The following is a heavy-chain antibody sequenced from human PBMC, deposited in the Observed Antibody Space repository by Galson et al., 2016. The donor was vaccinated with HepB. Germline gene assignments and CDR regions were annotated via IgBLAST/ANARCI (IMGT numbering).Heavy chain of an antibody. CDR3: TTDSDPRSSYYYYYYTMDF. Sequence: SLRLSCAVSGFTFRNVWMSWVRQAPGKGLECVGRVKSKTDGGTIDYAAPVKGRFTISRDDSQNTLYLQMNSLKSEDTAIYYCTTDSDPRSSYYYYYYTMDFWGKGTTVTVSA. D-gene: IGHD6-19*01. CDR2: VKSKTDGGTI. CDR1: GFTFRNVW. V-gene: IGHV3-15*01. J-gene: IGHJ6*04.